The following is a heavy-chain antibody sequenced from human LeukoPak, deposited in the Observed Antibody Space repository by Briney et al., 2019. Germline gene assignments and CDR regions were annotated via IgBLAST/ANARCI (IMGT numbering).Heavy chain of an antibody. J-gene: IGHJ4*02. V-gene: IGHV3-21*01. CDR3: ARDPTQWLVRGDFDY. Sequence: GGSLRLSCAASGFTFSSYSMNWVRQAPGKGLEGVSSISSSSSYIYYADSVKGRFTISRDNAKNSLYLQMNSLRAEDTAVYYCARDPTQWLVRGDFDYWGQGTLVTVSS. CDR2: ISSSSSYI. CDR1: GFTFSSYS. D-gene: IGHD6-19*01.